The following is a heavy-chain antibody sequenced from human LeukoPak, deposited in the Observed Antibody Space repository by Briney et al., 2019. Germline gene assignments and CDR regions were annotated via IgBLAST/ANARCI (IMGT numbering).Heavy chain of an antibody. Sequence: GASVKVSCKASGYTFTGYYMHWVRQAPGQGLEWMGRINPNSGNTNYAQKLQGRVTMTTDTSTSTAYMELRSLRSDDTAVYYCARGSKYYYDSSGYPYWGQGTLVTVSS. D-gene: IGHD3-22*01. CDR1: GYTFTGYY. J-gene: IGHJ4*02. CDR2: INPNSGNT. CDR3: ARGSKYYYDSSGYPY. V-gene: IGHV1-2*06.